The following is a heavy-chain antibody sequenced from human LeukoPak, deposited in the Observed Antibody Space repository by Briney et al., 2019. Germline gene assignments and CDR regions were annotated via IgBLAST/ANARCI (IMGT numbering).Heavy chain of an antibody. CDR2: ITPNADRT. Sequence: GGSLRLSCAASGFTFGSYGMSWVRQAPGKGLEWVSFITPNADRTSYADSVEGRFTISRDNPRNTLYMQMNSLRDEDTAIYYCAIVHGYYDGSGYWVQWGQGTLVTVSS. J-gene: IGHJ1*01. CDR1: GFTFGSYG. CDR3: AIVHGYYDGSGYWVQ. V-gene: IGHV3-23*01. D-gene: IGHD3-22*01.